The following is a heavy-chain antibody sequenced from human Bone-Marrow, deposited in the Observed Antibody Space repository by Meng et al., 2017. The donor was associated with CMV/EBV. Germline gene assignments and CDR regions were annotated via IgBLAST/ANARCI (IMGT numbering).Heavy chain of an antibody. Sequence: SVKVSCKASGGTFSSYAISWVRQAPGQGLEWMGGIIPIFGTANYAQKFQGRVTITTDESTSTAYMELSSLRSEDTAVYYCARDLMRYCSSTSCYTLGYWGQGTLVTVSS. D-gene: IGHD2-2*02. J-gene: IGHJ4*02. CDR3: ARDLMRYCSSTSCYTLGY. V-gene: IGHV1-69*05. CDR2: IIPIFGTA. CDR1: GGTFSSYA.